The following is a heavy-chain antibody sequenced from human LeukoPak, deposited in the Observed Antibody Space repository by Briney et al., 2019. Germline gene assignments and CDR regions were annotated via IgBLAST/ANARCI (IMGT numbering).Heavy chain of an antibody. J-gene: IGHJ5*02. CDR3: ARDAAYSSSSFRGLDWFDP. CDR1: GYTFTSYG. D-gene: IGHD6-6*01. V-gene: IGHV1-18*01. Sequence: ASVKVSCTASGYTFTSYGISWVRQAPGQGLEWMGWISAYNGNTNYAQKLQGRVTMTTDTSTSTAYMELRSLRSDDTAVYYCARDAAYSSSSFRGLDWFDPWGQGTLVTVSS. CDR2: ISAYNGNT.